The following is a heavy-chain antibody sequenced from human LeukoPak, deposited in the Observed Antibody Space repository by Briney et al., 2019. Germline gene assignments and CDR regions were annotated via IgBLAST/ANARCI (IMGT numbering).Heavy chain of an antibody. Sequence: GRSLRLSCAASGFTFNNHDMHWVRQAPGKGLELVAGISYDGRNKYCADSVKGRFTISRDNSKNKLNLQMNSLSTEDTAVYYCARDPWDYSSSSGLSYWGQGTLVTVSS. J-gene: IGHJ4*02. V-gene: IGHV3-30*03. CDR3: ARDPWDYSSSSGLSY. D-gene: IGHD6-6*01. CDR2: ISYDGRNK. CDR1: GFTFNNHD.